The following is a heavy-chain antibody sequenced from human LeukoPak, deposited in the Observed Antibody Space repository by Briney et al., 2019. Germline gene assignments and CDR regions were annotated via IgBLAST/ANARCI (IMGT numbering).Heavy chain of an antibody. D-gene: IGHD3-3*01. J-gene: IGHJ5*02. V-gene: IGHV3-7*01. CDR1: RFSFSYYW. CDR2: INQDGSEK. Sequence: GGSLRLSCAASRFSFSYYWMSWVRQAPGKGLEWVANINQDGSEKYYVDSVKGRFTISRDNAKKSLYLQMNSLRAEDTAVYYCARDAEVGTLFGVLSRYSWFDPWGQGALVTVSS. CDR3: ARDAEVGTLFGVLSRYSWFDP.